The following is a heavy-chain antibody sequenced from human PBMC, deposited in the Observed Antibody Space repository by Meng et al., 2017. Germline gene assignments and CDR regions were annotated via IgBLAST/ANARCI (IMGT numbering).Heavy chain of an antibody. Sequence: VQLTPWGEGLLRPSEDRSLTWAAYGGSFSGYSWSWSRQPPGQGLEWIGEINHSGSTNYNPSLKSRVTISVDTSKNQFSLKLSSVTAADTAVYYCAERGYSYVNWFDLWGQGTLVTVSS. CDR2: INHSGST. V-gene: IGHV4-34*01. D-gene: IGHD5-18*01. J-gene: IGHJ5*02. CDR1: GGSFSGYS. CDR3: AERGYSYVNWFDL.